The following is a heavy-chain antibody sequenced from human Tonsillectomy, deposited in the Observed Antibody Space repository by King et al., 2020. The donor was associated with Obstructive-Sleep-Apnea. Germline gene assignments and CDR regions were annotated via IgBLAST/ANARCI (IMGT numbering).Heavy chain of an antibody. Sequence: VQLVESGGRLVRPGGSLILSCAATGFNLSLYWVTWFRQSPGKGLEGVANIREDGDQKYYMDSVKGRFTISRDNAKNSVYLQMNSERAEDTAVYSCARDLPPYVSGIYYDAHVVWGQGTLGSVSS. CDR1: GFNLSLYW. CDR2: IREDGDQK. V-gene: IGHV3-7*01. J-gene: IGHJ3*01. D-gene: IGHD3-10*01. CDR3: ARDLPPYVSGIYYDAHVV.